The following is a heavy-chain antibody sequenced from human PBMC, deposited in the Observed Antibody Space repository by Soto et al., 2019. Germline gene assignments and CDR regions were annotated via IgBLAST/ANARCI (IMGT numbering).Heavy chain of an antibody. CDR2: IYYSGST. J-gene: IGHJ6*02. Sequence: SETLSLTCTVSGGSISSYYWSWIRQPPGKGLEWIGYIYYSGSTNYNPSLKSRVTISVDTSKNQFSLKLSSVTAADTAVYYCARGLRYFDWGYYYGMDVWGQGTTVTVSS. D-gene: IGHD3-9*01. V-gene: IGHV4-59*01. CDR1: GGSISSYY. CDR3: ARGLRYFDWGYYYGMDV.